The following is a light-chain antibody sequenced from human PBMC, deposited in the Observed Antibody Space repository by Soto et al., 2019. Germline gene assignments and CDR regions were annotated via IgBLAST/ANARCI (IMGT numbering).Light chain of an antibody. V-gene: IGLV2-14*01. CDR3: NSYTGSSPYV. CDR1: SSDVGGYNY. CDR2: AVS. Sequence: QSALTQPASVSGSPGQSITISCTGSSSDVGGYNYVSWYQQHPGKAPKLMIYAVSNRPSGVSNRFSGSKSDNTASLTISWLQAEDEADYYCNSYTGSSPYVFGPGTKLTVL. J-gene: IGLJ1*01.